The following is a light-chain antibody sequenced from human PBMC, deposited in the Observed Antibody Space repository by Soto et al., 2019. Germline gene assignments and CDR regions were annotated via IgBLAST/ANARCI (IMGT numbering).Light chain of an antibody. V-gene: IGKV1-5*03. CDR2: KAS. J-gene: IGKJ1*01. CDR1: QSVSTW. Sequence: DIQMTQSPSTLSASVGDRVTISCRASQSVSTWLAWYQQKPGKAPKVLIYKASSLKSGVPSRFSGSGSGTEFTLTISSLQPDDFATYYCQHYKSYPWTFGDGTKVEIK. CDR3: QHYKSYPWT.